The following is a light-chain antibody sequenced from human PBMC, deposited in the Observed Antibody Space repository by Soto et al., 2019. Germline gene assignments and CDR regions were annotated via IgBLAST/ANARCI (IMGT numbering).Light chain of an antibody. J-gene: IGKJ1*01. Sequence: EIVLTQSPATLSLSPGERATLSCRASQSLSRFLAWYQQKPGQAPRLLIYGASTRATGIPARFSGSGSGTEFTLTISSLQSEDFAVYYCQQYNNWPPTWTFGQGTKVDIK. CDR3: QQYNNWPPTWT. CDR1: QSLSRF. V-gene: IGKV3-15*01. CDR2: GAS.